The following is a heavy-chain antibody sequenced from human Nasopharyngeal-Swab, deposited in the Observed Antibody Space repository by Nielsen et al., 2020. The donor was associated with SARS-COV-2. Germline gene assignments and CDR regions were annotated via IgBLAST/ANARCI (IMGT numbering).Heavy chain of an antibody. CDR2: ISSSSSTI. CDR1: GFTFSSYS. Sequence: GESLKISCAASGFTFSSYSMNWVRQAPGKGLEWVSYISSSSSTIYYADSVKGRFTISRDNAKNSLYLQMNSLRAEDTAVYYCARGISISYSSSFSAFDIWGQGTMVTVSS. D-gene: IGHD6-13*01. CDR3: ARGISISYSSSFSAFDI. V-gene: IGHV3-48*04. J-gene: IGHJ3*02.